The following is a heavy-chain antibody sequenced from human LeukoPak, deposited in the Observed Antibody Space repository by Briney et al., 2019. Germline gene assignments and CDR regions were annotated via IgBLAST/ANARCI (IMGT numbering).Heavy chain of an antibody. Sequence: ASVKVSCKASGYTFTSYDINWVRQATGQGLERMGWMNPNSGNTGYAQKFQGRVTMTRNTSISTAYMELSGLRSEDTAVYYCARIRGSRGFDYWGQGTLVTVSS. D-gene: IGHD2-2*01. CDR1: GYTFTSYD. CDR2: MNPNSGNT. CDR3: ARIRGSRGFDY. V-gene: IGHV1-8*01. J-gene: IGHJ4*02.